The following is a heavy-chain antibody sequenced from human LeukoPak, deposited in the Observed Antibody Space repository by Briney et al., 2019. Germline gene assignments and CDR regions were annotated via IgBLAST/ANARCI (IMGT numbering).Heavy chain of an antibody. Sequence: ASVKVSCKASGYTFTGYYMYWVRQAPGQGLEWMGWINPNSGDTNYAQNFQGRVTMTRDTSINTAYMELSSLRSDDTAVYYCARDSIAAAGRGYSQFDYWGQGTLVTVSS. D-gene: IGHD6-13*01. V-gene: IGHV1-2*02. CDR3: ARDSIAAAGRGYSQFDY. CDR2: INPNSGDT. J-gene: IGHJ4*02. CDR1: GYTFTGYY.